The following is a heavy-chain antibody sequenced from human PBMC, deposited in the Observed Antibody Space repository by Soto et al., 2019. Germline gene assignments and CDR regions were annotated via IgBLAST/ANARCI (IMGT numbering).Heavy chain of an antibody. J-gene: IGHJ5*02. CDR1: GFTFSVYP. D-gene: IGHD6-19*01. CDR2: IGSSGDRT. Sequence: PGGSLRLSCAASGFTFSVYPMGWVRQPPGKGLEWVSHIGSSGDRTFYADSAKGRFTISRDNSKNTLYLEMKSLRAEDTAVYYCAKDQLAVAGLNWFDPWGQGTLVTVSS. CDR3: AKDQLAVAGLNWFDP. V-gene: IGHV3-23*01.